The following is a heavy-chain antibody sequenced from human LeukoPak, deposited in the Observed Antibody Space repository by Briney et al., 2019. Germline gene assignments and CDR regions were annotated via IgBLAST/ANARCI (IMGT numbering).Heavy chain of an antibody. D-gene: IGHD6-13*01. CDR2: TYYRSKWGT. CDR3: ARGTAAPGFDF. CDR1: GDXVSSNSAG. V-gene: IGHV6-1*01. Sequence: SQTLSLTCAISGDXVSSNSAGWNWIRQSPSRGLEWLGRTYYRSKWGTNYALSVKSRVTINADTSINQISLQLSSVTPEDTAVYYCARGTAAPGFDFWGQGTLVTVSS. J-gene: IGHJ4*02.